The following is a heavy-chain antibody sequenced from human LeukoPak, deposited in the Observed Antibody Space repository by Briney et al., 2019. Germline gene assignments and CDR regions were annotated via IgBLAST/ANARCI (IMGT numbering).Heavy chain of an antibody. CDR2: ISHEGSNA. J-gene: IGHJ4*02. D-gene: IGHD6-19*01. CDR3: ARSSGGKLASEYSSGWYGDYFDY. V-gene: IGHV3-30*03. CDR1: GFSFSSYG. Sequence: NPGGSLRLSCAASGFSFSSYGMHWVRQAPGKGLEWVAAISHEGSNAYYADSMKGRFTISRDQLKNTLYLQMNSLRAEDTAVYYCARSSGGKLASEYSSGWYGDYFDYWGQGTLVTVSS.